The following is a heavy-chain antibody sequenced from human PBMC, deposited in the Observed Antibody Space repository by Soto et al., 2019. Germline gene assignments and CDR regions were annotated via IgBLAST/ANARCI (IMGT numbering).Heavy chain of an antibody. CDR3: ARVTDNRNYYGMDV. J-gene: IGHJ6*02. CDR1: GFTFSRYW. CDR2: VKQDGSQS. Sequence: GGSLRLSCEASGFTFSRYWMSWIRQAPGKGLEWVANVKQDGSQSYLVDSVKGRFTISRDNARKSLHLQMNSLRAEDTALYYCARVTDNRNYYGMDVWGQGTTVTVSS. V-gene: IGHV3-7*03. D-gene: IGHD1-20*01.